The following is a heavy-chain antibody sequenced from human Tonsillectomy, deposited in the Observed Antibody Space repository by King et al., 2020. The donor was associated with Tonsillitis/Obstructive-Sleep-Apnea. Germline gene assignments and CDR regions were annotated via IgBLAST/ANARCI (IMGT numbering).Heavy chain of an antibody. CDR2: INPNSGGT. CDR1: GYTFTGYY. V-gene: IGHV1-2*04. Sequence: QLVQSGAEVKKPGASVKVSCKASGYTFTGYYMHWVRQAPGQGLEWMGWINPNSGGTNYAKKFQGWVTMTRDTSISTAYMELSRLRSDDTAVYYCAIGSRHYYDSSGFQNYYYYMDVWGKGTTVTVSS. CDR3: AIGSRHYYDSSGFQNYYYYMDV. J-gene: IGHJ6*03. D-gene: IGHD3-22*01.